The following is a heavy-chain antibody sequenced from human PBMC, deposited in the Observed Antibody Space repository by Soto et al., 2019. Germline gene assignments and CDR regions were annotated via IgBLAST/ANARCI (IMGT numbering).Heavy chain of an antibody. J-gene: IGHJ4*02. V-gene: IGHV3-21*01. Sequence: GGSLRLSCAASGLTFSSYSMNWVRQAPGKGLEWVSSISTSSSYLYYADSVKGRFTSSRDNAKNSLYLQMNSLRAEDTAVYYCARVADYGDHPNFDYWGQGTLVTVS. CDR2: ISTSSSYL. CDR3: ARVADYGDHPNFDY. CDR1: GLTFSSYS. D-gene: IGHD4-17*01.